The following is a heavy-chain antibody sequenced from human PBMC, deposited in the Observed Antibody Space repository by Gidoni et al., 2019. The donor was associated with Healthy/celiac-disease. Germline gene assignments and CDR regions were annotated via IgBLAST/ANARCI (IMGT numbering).Heavy chain of an antibody. CDR3: ARTHLYLTTVTLYWFDP. CDR2: IKQDGSEK. J-gene: IGHJ5*02. D-gene: IGHD4-17*01. Sequence: EVQLVESGGGLVQPGGSLRLSCAASGFTFSRYWMSWVRQAPGKGLEWVANIKQDGSEKYYVDSVKGRFTISRDNAKNSLYLQMNSLRAEDTAVYYCARTHLYLTTVTLYWFDPWGQGTLVTVSS. CDR1: GFTFSRYW. V-gene: IGHV3-7*05.